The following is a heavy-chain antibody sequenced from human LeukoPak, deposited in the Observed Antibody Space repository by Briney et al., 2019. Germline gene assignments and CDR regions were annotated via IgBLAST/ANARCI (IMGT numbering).Heavy chain of an antibody. CDR2: IKLDGSEK. CDR3: ARDQYDTWSRRGNFDS. CDR1: GFTFGKYW. J-gene: IGHJ4*02. Sequence: GGSLRLSCVASGFTFGKYWMSWVRQAPGKGLEWVANIKLDGSEKNYVDSGKGRFTISRDTTKNSLYLQMNSLRVEDTAVFYCARDQYDTWSRRGNFDSWGQGTLVIVSS. D-gene: IGHD3-3*01. V-gene: IGHV3-7*03.